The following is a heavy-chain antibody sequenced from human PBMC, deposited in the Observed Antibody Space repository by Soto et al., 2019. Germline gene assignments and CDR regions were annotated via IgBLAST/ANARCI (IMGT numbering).Heavy chain of an antibody. V-gene: IGHV3-64*01. CDR1: GFTFSSYA. J-gene: IGHJ4*02. Sequence: EVQLVESGGGLVQPGVSLRLSCAASGFTFSSYAMHWVRQAPGKGLEYVSAISSNGGSTYYANSVKGRFTISRDNSKNTLYLQMGSLRAEYMAVYYCARRDGYNFDYWGQGTLVTVSS. CDR2: ISSNGGST. D-gene: IGHD5-12*01. CDR3: ARRDGYNFDY.